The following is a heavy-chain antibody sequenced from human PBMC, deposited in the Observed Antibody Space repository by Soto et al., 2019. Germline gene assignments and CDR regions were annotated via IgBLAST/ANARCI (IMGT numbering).Heavy chain of an antibody. V-gene: IGHV3-74*01. J-gene: IGHJ6*02. Sequence: EVQLVESGGGLVQPGGSLRLSCAASGFTFSSYWMHWVRQAPGKGLVWVSRINSDGSSTSYADSVKGRFTISRDNAKNPQYLQMNSLRAEDTAVYYCARESGSAGPIYYYYGMDVWGQGTTVTVSS. CDR1: GFTFSSYW. CDR2: INSDGSST. CDR3: ARESGSAGPIYYYYGMDV. D-gene: IGHD6-13*01.